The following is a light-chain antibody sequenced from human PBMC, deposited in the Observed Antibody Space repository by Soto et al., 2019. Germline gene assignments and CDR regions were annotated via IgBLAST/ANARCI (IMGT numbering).Light chain of an antibody. J-gene: IGKJ3*01. V-gene: IGKV1-5*03. Sequence: DIQMTQSPSTLSASVGDRVTITGRASQSISSWLAWYQQKPGKAPKILIYKASTLQSGVPSRFSGSGSGTEFTLTISSLQPDDFATYYCQQSFTFGPGTKVDI. CDR3: QQSFT. CDR2: KAS. CDR1: QSISSW.